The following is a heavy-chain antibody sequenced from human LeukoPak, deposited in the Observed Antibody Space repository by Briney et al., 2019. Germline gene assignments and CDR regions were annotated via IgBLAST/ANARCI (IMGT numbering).Heavy chain of an antibody. J-gene: IGHJ4*02. CDR1: GFTFDDYG. D-gene: IGHD3-10*01. CDR2: INWNGVST. CDR3: ARDPGGYYYGSGTYYHDY. V-gene: IGHV3-20*04. Sequence: PGGSLRLSCAASGFTFDDYGMSWVRQSPGKGLEWVSGINWNGVSTGYADSVKGRFTISRDNAKNSLYLQMNSLRAEDTALYYCARDPGGYYYGSGTYYHDYWGQGTLVTVSS.